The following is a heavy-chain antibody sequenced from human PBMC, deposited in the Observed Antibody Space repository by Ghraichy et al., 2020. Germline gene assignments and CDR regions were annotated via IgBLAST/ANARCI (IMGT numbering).Heavy chain of an antibody. V-gene: IGHV1-18*04. CDR3: ARPYIVVVPAAASSYYYGMDV. D-gene: IGHD2-2*01. CDR2: ISAYNGNT. Sequence: ASVKVSCKASGYTFTSYGISWVRQAPGQGLEWMGWISAYNGNTNYAQKLQGRVTMTTDTSTSTAYMELRSLRSDDTAVYYCARPYIVVVPAAASSYYYGMDVWGQGTTVTVSS. CDR1: GYTFTSYG. J-gene: IGHJ6*02.